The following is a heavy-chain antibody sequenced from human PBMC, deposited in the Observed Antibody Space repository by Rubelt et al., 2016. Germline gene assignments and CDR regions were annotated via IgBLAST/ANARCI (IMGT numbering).Heavy chain of an antibody. J-gene: IGHJ3*02. D-gene: IGHD1-26*01. Sequence: GGSTNYADSVKGRFTISRDNAKNSLYLQMNSLRAEDTAVYYCASLFEGVGATRHDAFDIWGQGTMVTVSS. CDR3: ASLFEGVGATRHDAFDI. CDR2: GGST. V-gene: IGHV3-11*06.